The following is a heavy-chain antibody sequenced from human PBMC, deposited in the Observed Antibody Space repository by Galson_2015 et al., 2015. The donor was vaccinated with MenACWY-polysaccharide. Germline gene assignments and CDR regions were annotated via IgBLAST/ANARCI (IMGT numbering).Heavy chain of an antibody. CDR3: ARVEKYSRSYYILH. J-gene: IGHJ4*02. D-gene: IGHD1-26*01. V-gene: IGHV4-38-2*01. CDR2: IYHSGST. CDR1: GYSISSGYY. Sequence: SETLSLTCAVSGYSISSGYYWGWIRQPPGKGLEWIGRIYHSGSTYYNPSLKSRLTITVDTCKNQFSLKLSSVTAADTSVYYCARVEKYSRSYYILHWGQGTLVTVSS.